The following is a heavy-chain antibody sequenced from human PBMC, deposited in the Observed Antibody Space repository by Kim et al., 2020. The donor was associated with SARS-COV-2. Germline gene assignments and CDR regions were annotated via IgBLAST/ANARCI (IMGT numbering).Heavy chain of an antibody. CDR2: ISGSGGST. Sequence: GGSLRLSCAASGFTFSNYAMSWVRQAPGMGLEWVSTISGSGGSTYYADSVKGRFTISRDSSKNTLFLQMNSLRAEDTALYYCAKDPHYDFWSGYYFDYWG. V-gene: IGHV3-23*01. D-gene: IGHD3-3*01. CDR1: GFTFSNYA. CDR3: AKDPHYDFWSGYYFDY. J-gene: IGHJ4*01.